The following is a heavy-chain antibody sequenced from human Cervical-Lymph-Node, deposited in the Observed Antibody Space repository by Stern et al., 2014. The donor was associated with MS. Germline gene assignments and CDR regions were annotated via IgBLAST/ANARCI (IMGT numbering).Heavy chain of an antibody. CDR1: GYSFTANW. CDR3: ARDYGDYAFDY. D-gene: IGHD4-17*01. CDR2: IYPVDSDT. V-gene: IGHV5-51*01. J-gene: IGHJ4*02. Sequence: VQLVESGAEVKKPGESLKISCKGSGYSFTANWIAWVRQMPGKGLEWVVSIYPVDSDTRYSPSFQGQVTTSTDKSISTTYLQWSSLKASDTAMYYCARDYGDYAFDYWGQGTLVTVSS.